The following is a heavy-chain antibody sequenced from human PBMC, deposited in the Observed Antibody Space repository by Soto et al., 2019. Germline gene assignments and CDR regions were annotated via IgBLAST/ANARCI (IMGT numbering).Heavy chain of an antibody. V-gene: IGHV1-46*01. J-gene: IGHJ6*02. CDR2: INPSGGST. CDR1: GYTFTSYY. CDR3: AIGGRYCSGGSCYPKYYYYYGMDV. D-gene: IGHD2-15*01. Sequence: GASVKVSCKASGYTFTSYYMHWVRQAPGQGLEWMGIINPSGGSTRYAQKFQGRVTMTRDTSTSTVYMELSSLRSEDTAVYYCAIGGRYCSGGSCYPKYYYYYGMDVWGQGTKVTVSS.